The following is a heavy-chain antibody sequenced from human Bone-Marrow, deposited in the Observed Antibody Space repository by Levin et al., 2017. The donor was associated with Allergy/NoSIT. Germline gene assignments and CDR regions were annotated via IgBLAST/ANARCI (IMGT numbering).Heavy chain of an antibody. CDR1: GYTFTGYY. CDR3: ASFSLWFGELLPFDAFDI. Sequence: GESLKISCKASGYTFTGYYMHWVRQAPGQGLEWMGWINPNSGGTNYAQKFQGRVTMTRDTSISTAYMELSRLRSDDTAVYYCASFSLWFGELLPFDAFDIWGQGTMVTVSS. D-gene: IGHD3-10*01. V-gene: IGHV1-2*02. CDR2: INPNSGGT. J-gene: IGHJ3*02.